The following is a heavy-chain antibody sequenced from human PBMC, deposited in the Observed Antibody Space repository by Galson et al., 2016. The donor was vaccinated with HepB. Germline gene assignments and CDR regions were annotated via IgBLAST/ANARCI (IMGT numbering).Heavy chain of an antibody. CDR3: VKGGASSGSSTDDY. D-gene: IGHD3-22*01. J-gene: IGHJ4*02. Sequence: SLRLSCAASGFTFSTYAMSWVRQAPGKGPEWVSTLSGSGASTYYADSVRGRFTISRDNSKNTLYLQMNSLRPEDTAVYYCVKGGASSGSSTDDYWGQGTLVNVSS. V-gene: IGHV3-23*01. CDR1: GFTFSTYA. CDR2: LSGSGAST.